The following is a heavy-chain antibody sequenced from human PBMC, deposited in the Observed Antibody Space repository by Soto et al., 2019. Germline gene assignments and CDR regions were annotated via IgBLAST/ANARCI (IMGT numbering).Heavy chain of an antibody. CDR3: ARDRGYDAHDYYYNAMDV. CDR1: GFTFSSYA. D-gene: IGHD2-15*01. J-gene: IGHJ6*02. Sequence: PGGSLRLSCAASGFTFSSYAMSWVRQAPGKGLECVSGIRGFSPYTFYAESVKGRFTISRDNAKNSLYLQMNSLGVEDTAVYYCARDRGYDAHDYYYNAMDVWGQGTTVTVSS. CDR2: IRGFSPYT. V-gene: IGHV3-21*01.